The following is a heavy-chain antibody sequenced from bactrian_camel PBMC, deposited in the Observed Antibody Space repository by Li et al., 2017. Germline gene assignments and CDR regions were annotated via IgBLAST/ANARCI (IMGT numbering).Heavy chain of an antibody. V-gene: IGHV3S7*01. CDR3: APSFRGSGSPD. CDR2: INKDGSNT. D-gene: IGHD2*01. Sequence: VASGGGLVQPGGSLRLSCAASGFTFSGYGMSWVRQAPGKGLEWVSGINKDGSNTNYADSVKGRFTISRDNSKNTLYLQMNSLKPEDTALYYCAPSFRGSGSPDWGQGTQVTVS. CDR1: GFTFSGYG. J-gene: IGHJ4*01.